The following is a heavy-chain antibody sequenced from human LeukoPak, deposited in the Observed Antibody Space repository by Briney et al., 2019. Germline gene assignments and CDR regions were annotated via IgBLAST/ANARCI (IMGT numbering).Heavy chain of an antibody. CDR1: GYTFTSYG. Sequence: VASVKVSCKASGYTFTSYGISWVRQAPGQGLEWMGWISGYNGKTNYAQKLQGRVTMTTDTSTSTAYMELRSLRSDDTAVYYCARDREEGIYCSSTSCYSLFDYWGQGTLVTVSS. V-gene: IGHV1-18*01. CDR2: ISGYNGKT. CDR3: ARDREEGIYCSSTSCYSLFDY. J-gene: IGHJ4*02. D-gene: IGHD2-2*01.